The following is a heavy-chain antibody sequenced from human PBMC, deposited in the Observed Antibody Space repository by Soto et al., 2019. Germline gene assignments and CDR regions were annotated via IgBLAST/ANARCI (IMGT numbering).Heavy chain of an antibody. CDR2: IYYNGST. CDR1: GASINNYY. Sequence: QVQLQESGPGLVKPSETLSLTCTVSGASINNYYWSWIRQSPGKGLEWIGYIYYNGSTNYNPSLKGRVTISIDTSKKQFSLKVSSVTAADTAVYYCARHWPYCTSSNCYRPYYYYYMDAWGKRDHGHRLL. CDR3: ARHWPYCTSSNCYRPYYYYYMDA. J-gene: IGHJ6*03. V-gene: IGHV4-59*08. D-gene: IGHD2-2*01.